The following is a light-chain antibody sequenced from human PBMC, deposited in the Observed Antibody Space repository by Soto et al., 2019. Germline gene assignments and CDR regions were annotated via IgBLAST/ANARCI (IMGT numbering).Light chain of an antibody. CDR2: TAS. Sequence: MTQTPLSLSVTPGQPASMSCKSSQTVSKYVNWYQQKPGKVPDLLIYTASTLYSGVPSRFSGRGSGTEFTLTISSLQPEDFATYYCQQTYTLPRTFAQGTKVDIK. V-gene: IGKV1-39*01. CDR1: QTVSKY. CDR3: QQTYTLPRT. J-gene: IGKJ1*01.